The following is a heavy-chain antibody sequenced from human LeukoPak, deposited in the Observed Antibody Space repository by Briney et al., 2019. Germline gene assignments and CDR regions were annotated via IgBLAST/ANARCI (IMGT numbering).Heavy chain of an antibody. CDR2: ITISSSTI. J-gene: IGHJ4*02. CDR3: ARASLSTRPIDY. CDR1: GFTFSSYS. Sequence: GGSLRLSCAASGFTFSSYSMNWVRQAPGKGLEWVSYITISSSTIYYADSMKGRFTISRDNAKNSVYLQMNSLRAEDTAVYYCARASLSTRPIDYWGQGTLVTVSS. V-gene: IGHV3-48*04.